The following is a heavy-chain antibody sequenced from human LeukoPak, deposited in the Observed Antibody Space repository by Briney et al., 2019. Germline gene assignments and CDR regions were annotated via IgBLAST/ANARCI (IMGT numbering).Heavy chain of an antibody. V-gene: IGHV1-8*01. CDR3: ARWYGSSWYEGGWADY. D-gene: IGHD6-13*01. CDR2: MNPNSGNT. J-gene: IGHJ4*02. Sequence: GASVKVPCKASGYTFTSYDINWVRQATGQGLEWMGWMNPNSGNTGYAQKFQGRVTMTRNTSISTAYMELSSLRSEDTAVYYCARWYGSSWYEGGWADYWGQGTLVTVSS. CDR1: GYTFTSYD.